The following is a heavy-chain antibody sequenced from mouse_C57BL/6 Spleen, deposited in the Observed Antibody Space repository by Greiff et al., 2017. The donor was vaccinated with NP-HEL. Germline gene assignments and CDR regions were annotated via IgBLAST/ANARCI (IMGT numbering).Heavy chain of an antibody. CDR3: ARESYYYGSRRGYFDV. V-gene: IGHV2-2*01. J-gene: IGHJ1*03. CDR2: IWSGGST. D-gene: IGHD1-1*01. CDR1: GFSLTSYG. Sequence: VQLQESGPGLVQPSQSLSITCTVSGFSLTSYGVHWVRQSPGKGLEWLGVIWSGGSTDYNAAFISRLSISKDNSKSQVFFKMNSLQADDTAIYYCARESYYYGSRRGYFDVWGTGTTVTVSS.